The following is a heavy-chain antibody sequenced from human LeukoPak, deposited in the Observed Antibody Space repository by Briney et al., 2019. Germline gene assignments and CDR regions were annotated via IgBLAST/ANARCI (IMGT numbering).Heavy chain of an antibody. CDR3: ARDGHATVAVNFDY. CDR2: INQDGSEK. Sequence: GGSLRLSCVASGFTFSSFWMSWVRQAPGKGLEWVANINQDGSEKYFVDSVKGRFTISRGNAKNSLYLQMSSLRAEDTAMYYCARDGHATVAVNFDYWGQGTLVTVSS. D-gene: IGHD6-19*01. V-gene: IGHV3-7*01. CDR1: GFTFSSFW. J-gene: IGHJ4*02.